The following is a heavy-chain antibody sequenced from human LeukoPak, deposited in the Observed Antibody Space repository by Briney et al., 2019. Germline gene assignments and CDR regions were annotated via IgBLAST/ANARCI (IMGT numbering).Heavy chain of an antibody. CDR1: GYTFTSYA. J-gene: IGHJ3*02. D-gene: IGHD2-2*01. V-gene: IGHV1-3*01. Sequence: ASVKVSCKASGYTFTSYAMHWVRQAPGQRLEWMGWINAGNGNTKYSQKFQGRVTITRDTSASTAYMELSSLRSEDTAVYYCARGYQLLLWAFDIWGQGTMVTVSS. CDR3: ARGYQLLLWAFDI. CDR2: INAGNGNT.